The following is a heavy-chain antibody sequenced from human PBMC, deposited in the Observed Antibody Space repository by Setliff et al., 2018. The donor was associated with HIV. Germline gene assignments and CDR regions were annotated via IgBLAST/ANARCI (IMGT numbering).Heavy chain of an antibody. J-gene: IGHJ4*02. CDR1: GGSFSGYY. CDR2: IIHSGGT. Sequence: SETLSLTCAVYGGSFSGYYWNWIRQPPGKGLEWIGEIIHSGGTNYNPSLKSRVTISVDTSKNQFSLKLSSVTAADTAVYYCARLPDSSSWYVDYWGQGTLVTVSS. CDR3: ARLPDSSSWYVDY. V-gene: IGHV4-34*12. D-gene: IGHD6-13*01.